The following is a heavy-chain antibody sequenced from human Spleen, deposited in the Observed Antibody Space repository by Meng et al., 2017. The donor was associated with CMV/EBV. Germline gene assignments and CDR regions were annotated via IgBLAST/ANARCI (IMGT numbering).Heavy chain of an antibody. Sequence: VAGGSISSRNWWSWVRRPPGKGLEWIGEIYHSGITNYSPSLESRVTISIDKSKNQFSLKLSSVTAADTAVYYCARGLYYGSGSYYSYWGQGTLVTVSS. CDR3: ARGLYYGSGSYYSY. CDR1: GGSISSRNW. V-gene: IGHV4-4*02. J-gene: IGHJ4*02. CDR2: IYHSGIT. D-gene: IGHD3-10*01.